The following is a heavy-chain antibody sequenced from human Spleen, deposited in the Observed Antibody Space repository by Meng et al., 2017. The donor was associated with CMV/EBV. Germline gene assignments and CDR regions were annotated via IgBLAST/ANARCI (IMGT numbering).Heavy chain of an antibody. D-gene: IGHD5-24*01. CDR1: GFLFNNYE. CDR2: ISSSGTTI. Sequence: GGSLRLSCVVSGFLFNNYEMNWVRQAPGKGLKWLSYISSSGTTIYYADSVKGRFTISRDNAKNSLYLQINTLRAEDTAVYYCVRDRRDGYNYYFDFWGQGTLVTVSS. J-gene: IGHJ4*02. CDR3: VRDRRDGYNYYFDF. V-gene: IGHV3-48*03.